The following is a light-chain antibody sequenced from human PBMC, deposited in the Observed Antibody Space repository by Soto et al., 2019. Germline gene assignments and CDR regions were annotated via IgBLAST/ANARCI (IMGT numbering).Light chain of an antibody. CDR3: QHYNNWPPWT. J-gene: IGKJ1*01. V-gene: IGKV3-15*01. CDR1: QSVSSN. CDR2: GAS. Sequence: EIVMTQSPATLSVSPGERANLSCRVSQSVSSNLAWYQQKPGQAPRLLIYGASTRATGIPARFSGSGSGTEFTLTISSLQSEDFAVYYCQHYNNWPPWTFGQGTKVEIK.